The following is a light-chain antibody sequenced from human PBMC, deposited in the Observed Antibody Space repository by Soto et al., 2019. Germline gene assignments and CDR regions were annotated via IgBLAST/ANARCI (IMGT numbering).Light chain of an antibody. CDR2: EVI. CDR1: STDVGGYNY. Sequence: QSVLAQPSSVSGSPGHSITISCTGTSTDVGGYNYVSWYQHHPGKGPKLIIYEVINRPSGVSDRFSGSKSGNKASLTISNLEAEDESDYYCGSYTSTDTPFVFGTGTKVTVL. V-gene: IGLV2-14*01. J-gene: IGLJ1*01. CDR3: GSYTSTDTPFV.